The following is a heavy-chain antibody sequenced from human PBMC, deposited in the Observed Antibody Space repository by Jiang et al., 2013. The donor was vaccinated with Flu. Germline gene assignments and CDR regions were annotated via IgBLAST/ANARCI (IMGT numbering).Heavy chain of an antibody. Sequence: SRVTISVDTSKNQFSLKLSSVTAADTAVYYCARGGRLPRKNFDYWGQGTLVTVSS. V-gene: IGHV4-34*01. D-gene: IGHD2-21*02. J-gene: IGHJ4*02. CDR3: ARGGRLPRKNFDY.